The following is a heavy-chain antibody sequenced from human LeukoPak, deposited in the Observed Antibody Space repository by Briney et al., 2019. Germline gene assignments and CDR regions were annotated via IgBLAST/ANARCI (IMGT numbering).Heavy chain of an antibody. D-gene: IGHD3-10*01. CDR3: ARSVGGSGSSLFAY. CDR2: ISGSADST. V-gene: IGHV3-23*01. J-gene: IGHJ4*02. CDR1: GFTFSAHA. Sequence: GGSLRLSCAASGFTFSAHALSWVRQAPGKGLEWVSSISGSADSTYHAVSVKGRLTISRDNSKNTLYLQMNSLRAEDTAVYYCARSVGGSGSSLFAYWGQGTLVTVSS.